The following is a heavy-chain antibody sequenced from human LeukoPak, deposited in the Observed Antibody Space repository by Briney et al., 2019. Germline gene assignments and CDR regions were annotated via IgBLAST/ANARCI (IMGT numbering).Heavy chain of an antibody. D-gene: IGHD3-10*01. J-gene: IGHJ4*02. V-gene: IGHV3-74*01. CDR2: IKNDGSST. CDR3: ARGFGELFV. CDR1: RFTFSNYW. Sequence: GGSLRLSCAASRFTFSNYWMHWVRQAPGKGLVWVSRIKNDGSSTSYADSVKGRFTISRDNAKNTLYLQMNCLRAEDTAVYYCARGFGELFVWGQGTLVTVSS.